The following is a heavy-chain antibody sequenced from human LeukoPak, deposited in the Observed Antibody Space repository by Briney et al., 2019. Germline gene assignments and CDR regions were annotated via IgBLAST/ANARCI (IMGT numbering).Heavy chain of an antibody. V-gene: IGHV1-8*03. Sequence: ASVKVSCKASGYTFTSYDINWVRQATGQGLEWMGWMNPNSGNTGYAQKFQGRVTITRNTSISTAYMELSSLRSEDTAVYYCARVRAGTTSNQQAYFDYWGQGTLVTVSS. CDR1: GYTFTSYD. CDR2: MNPNSGNT. J-gene: IGHJ4*02. D-gene: IGHD1-7*01. CDR3: ARVRAGTTSNQQAYFDY.